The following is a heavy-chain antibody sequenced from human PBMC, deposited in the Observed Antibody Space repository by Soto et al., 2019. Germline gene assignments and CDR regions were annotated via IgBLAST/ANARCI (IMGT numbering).Heavy chain of an antibody. Sequence: LCGGSISSGGYYWSWIRQHPGKGLEWIGYIYYSGSTYYNPSLKSRVTISVDTSKNQFSLKLSSVTAADTAVYYCARDGLAAPDSYGMDVWGQGTTVTVSS. CDR3: ARDGLAAPDSYGMDV. J-gene: IGHJ6*02. V-gene: IGHV4-31*02. D-gene: IGHD3-22*01. CDR2: IYYSGST. CDR1: GGSISSGGYY.